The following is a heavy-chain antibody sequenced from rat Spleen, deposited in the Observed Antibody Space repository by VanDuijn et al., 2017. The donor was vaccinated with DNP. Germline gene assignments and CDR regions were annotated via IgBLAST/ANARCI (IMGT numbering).Heavy chain of an antibody. J-gene: IGHJ2*01. CDR1: GFTFSNYD. CDR3: TRGGTYYFDY. Sequence: EVQLMESGGGLVQPGRSLKLSCAASGFTFSNYDMAWVRQAPTKGLEWVASITSSGGSRTYYPDSVKGRFTISRDNAKSTLYLQMDSLRSEDTATYYCTRGGTYYFDYWGQGVMVTVSS. V-gene: IGHV5-27*01. CDR2: ITSSGGSRT.